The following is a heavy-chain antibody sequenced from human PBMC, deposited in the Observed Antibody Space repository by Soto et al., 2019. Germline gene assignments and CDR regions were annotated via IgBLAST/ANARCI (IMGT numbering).Heavy chain of an antibody. D-gene: IGHD2-21*01. CDR3: AKNDCCTITCQFVDH. J-gene: IGHJ4*01. CDR1: EFTFSNHA. CDR2: IIGAGNSA. V-gene: IGHV3-23*01. Sequence: VQLFESGGGLVQPGGSLRRSCTAAEFTFSNHAMRWVRQAPGKGLEWVSSIIGAGNSASHAHSVQDRFNISRDNSKNTLFLQMNSLRAEATATYYCAKNDCCTITCQFVDHWGHGTLVIVSS.